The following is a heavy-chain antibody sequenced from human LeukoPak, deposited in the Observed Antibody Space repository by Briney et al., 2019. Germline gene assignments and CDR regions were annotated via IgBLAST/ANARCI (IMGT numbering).Heavy chain of an antibody. Sequence: GGSLRLSCAASGFTFSSQSMSWVRQAPGKGLEWVSVISPGGHTTYYADSVKGRFAISRDNSKNTLYLQMNSLTVDDTAVYSCAKGLRQSGPSPFDYWGPGTLVTVSS. CDR3: AKGLRQSGPSPFDY. V-gene: IGHV3-23*01. J-gene: IGHJ4*02. D-gene: IGHD6-25*01. CDR2: ISPGGHTT. CDR1: GFTFSSQS.